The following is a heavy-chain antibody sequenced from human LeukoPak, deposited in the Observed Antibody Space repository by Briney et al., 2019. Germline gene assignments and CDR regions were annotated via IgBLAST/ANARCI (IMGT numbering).Heavy chain of an antibody. V-gene: IGHV3-30*04. CDR2: ISYDGSNK. D-gene: IGHD3-10*01. CDR3: ARGGRYYGSGSYHACLDY. CDR1: GFTFSSYA. Sequence: PGGSLRLSCAASGFTFSSYAMHWVRQAPGKGLEWVAVISYDGSNKYYADSVKGRFTIPRDNSKNTLYLQMNSLRAEDTAVYYCARGGRYYGSGSYHACLDYWGQGTLVTVSS. J-gene: IGHJ4*02.